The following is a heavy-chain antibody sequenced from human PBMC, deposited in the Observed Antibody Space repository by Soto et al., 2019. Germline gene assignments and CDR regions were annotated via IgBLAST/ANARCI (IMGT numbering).Heavy chain of an antibody. CDR2: IVVGSGNT. D-gene: IGHD3-3*01. CDR3: AAGWLRFLEWFHQAYYGMDV. J-gene: IGHJ6*02. Sequence: QMQLVQSGPEVKKPGTSVKVSCKASGFTFTNSAVQWVRQARGQRLEWIGWIVVGSGNTNYAQKFQERVTITRDMAKSTAYMELSSLRSEDTAVYYWAAGWLRFLEWFHQAYYGMDVWGQGTTVTVSS. CDR1: GFTFTNSA. V-gene: IGHV1-58*01.